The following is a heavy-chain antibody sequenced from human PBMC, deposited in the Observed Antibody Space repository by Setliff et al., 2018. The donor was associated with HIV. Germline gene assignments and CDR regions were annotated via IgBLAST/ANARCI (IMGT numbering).Heavy chain of an antibody. V-gene: IGHV4-28*03. J-gene: IGHJ4*02. D-gene: IGHD3-3*01. CDR1: GYSISSSYW. CDR2: IYKGGGT. Sequence: PSETLSLTCVVSGYSISSSYWWGWIRQPPGKGLEWIGWIGYIYKGGGTHYNPSLRSRVTISVDTSKNHFSLKLSSVTAADTAVFYCARVPFTTGFDYWGQGILVTVSS. CDR3: ARVPFTTGFDY.